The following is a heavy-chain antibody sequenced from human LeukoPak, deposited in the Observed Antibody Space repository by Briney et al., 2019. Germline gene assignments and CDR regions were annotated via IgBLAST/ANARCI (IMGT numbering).Heavy chain of an antibody. CDR3: ARDSSPRYSGYDWVY. V-gene: IGHV3-7*01. CDR1: GFAFSDYW. CDR2: INQDGSQT. J-gene: IGHJ4*02. D-gene: IGHD5-12*01. Sequence: VKPGGSLRLSCAASGFAFSDYWMSWVRQAPGKGLEWLANINQDGSQTSYVDSVRGRFTVSRDNAKNSLYLQMNSLRADDTAVYYCARDSSPRYSGYDWVYWGRGTLVTVSS.